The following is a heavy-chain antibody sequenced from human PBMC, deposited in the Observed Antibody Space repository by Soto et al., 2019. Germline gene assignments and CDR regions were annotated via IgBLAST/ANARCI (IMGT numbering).Heavy chain of an antibody. CDR2: IWYDGSNN. Sequence: QVQLVESGGGVVQPGRSLRLSCAASGFTFSSYGMHWVRQAPGKGLEWVAVIWYDGSNNYYADSVKGRFTISRDNSKNSLCVQMNSPRAEDTAVYYCARELRVYSYLADYGRDVWGQGSTVTVSS. J-gene: IGHJ6*02. CDR1: GFTFSSYG. V-gene: IGHV3-33*01. CDR3: ARELRVYSYLADYGRDV. D-gene: IGHD5-18*01.